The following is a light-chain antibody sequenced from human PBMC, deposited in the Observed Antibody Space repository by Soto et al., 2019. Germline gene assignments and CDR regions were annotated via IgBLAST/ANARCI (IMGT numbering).Light chain of an antibody. J-gene: IGLJ2*01. CDR1: SSDVGTYEL. Sequence: QSALTQPASVSGSLGQSITISCTGTSSDVGTYELVSWYQQHPGKAPQLVIFEDVERPSGVSNRFSGSKSGNTASLTISGLQTEDEADYYCCSYAGGTSVVFGGGTKLTVL. CDR3: CSYAGGTSVV. CDR2: EDV. V-gene: IGLV2-23*01.